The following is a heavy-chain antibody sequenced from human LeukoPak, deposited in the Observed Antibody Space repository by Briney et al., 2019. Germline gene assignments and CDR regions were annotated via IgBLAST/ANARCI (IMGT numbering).Heavy chain of an antibody. V-gene: IGHV3-48*03. CDR3: AKAHGYSGSHSWFDY. CDR2: ISSSGSTI. Sequence: GGSLRLSCAASGFTFSSYEMNWVRQAPGKGLEWVSYISSSGSTIYYADPVKGRFTISRDNAKYSLYLQMNSLRAEDTALYYCAKAHGYSGSHSWFDYWGQGTLVTVSS. D-gene: IGHD1-26*01. CDR1: GFTFSSYE. J-gene: IGHJ4*02.